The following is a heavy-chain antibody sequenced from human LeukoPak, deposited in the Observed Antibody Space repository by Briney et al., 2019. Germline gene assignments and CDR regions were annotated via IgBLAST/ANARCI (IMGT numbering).Heavy chain of an antibody. CDR1: GGSFSGYY. Sequence: SETLSLTCAVYGGSFSGYYWSWIRQPPGKGLEWIGEINHSGSTNYNPSLKSRVTISVDTSKNQFSLKLSSMTAADTAVYYCARVDSSSIAIDYWGQGTLVTVSS. V-gene: IGHV4-34*01. CDR2: INHSGST. CDR3: ARVDSSSIAIDY. J-gene: IGHJ4*02. D-gene: IGHD6-6*01.